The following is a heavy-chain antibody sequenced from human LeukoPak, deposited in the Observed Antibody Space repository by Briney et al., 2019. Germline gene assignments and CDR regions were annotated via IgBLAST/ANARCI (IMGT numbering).Heavy chain of an antibody. CDR3: ARDFKSSDYGSY. CDR2: INPNSGGT. D-gene: IGHD4-17*01. Sequence: RASVKVSCKASGYTFTGYYMHWVRQAPGQGLEWMGWINPNSGGTNYAQKFQGRVTMTRGTSISTAYMELSRLRSDDTAVYYCARDFKSSDYGSYWGQGTLVTVSS. V-gene: IGHV1-2*02. CDR1: GYTFTGYY. J-gene: IGHJ4*02.